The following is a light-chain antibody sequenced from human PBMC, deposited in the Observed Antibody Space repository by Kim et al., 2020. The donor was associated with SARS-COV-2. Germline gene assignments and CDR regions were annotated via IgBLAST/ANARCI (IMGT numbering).Light chain of an antibody. J-gene: IGLJ1*01. CDR3: AAWDDSLSALYV. CDR1: SSNIGSNY. CDR2: SNN. V-gene: IGLV1-47*02. Sequence: QSVLTQPPSVSAAPGQRVTISCSGSSSNIGSNYVYWYQQLPGTAPKLLIYSNNQRPSGVPDRFSGSKSGTSASLAISGLRSEDEADYYCAAWDDSLSALYVFGTGTKVTVL.